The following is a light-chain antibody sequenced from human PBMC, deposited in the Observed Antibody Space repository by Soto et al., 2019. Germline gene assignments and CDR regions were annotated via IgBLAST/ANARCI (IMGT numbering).Light chain of an antibody. Sequence: QSVLTQPASVSGSPGQSITISCTGTSSDVGGYNYVSWYQQHPGKAPKLMIYDVSNRPSGVSNRFSGSKSGNTASLTISGLQAEDEADHYCSSYTSSSVVFGGGTQLTVL. CDR2: DVS. CDR1: SSDVGGYNY. J-gene: IGLJ2*01. CDR3: SSYTSSSVV. V-gene: IGLV2-14*01.